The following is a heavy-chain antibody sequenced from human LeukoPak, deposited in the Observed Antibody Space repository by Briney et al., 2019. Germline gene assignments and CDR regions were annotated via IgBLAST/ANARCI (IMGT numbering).Heavy chain of an antibody. D-gene: IGHD6-13*01. CDR3: ARGFMAATVTGYFDY. Sequence: GESLKISCKGSGYTFIRFWIGWVRQMPGKGLEWMGIIYPGDSDTRYGPSFQGQATISADTSFSTAYLQWSSLKPSDTGIYYCARGFMAATVTGYFDYWGQGTLVTVSS. CDR2: IYPGDSDT. CDR1: GYTFIRFW. J-gene: IGHJ4*02. V-gene: IGHV5-51*01.